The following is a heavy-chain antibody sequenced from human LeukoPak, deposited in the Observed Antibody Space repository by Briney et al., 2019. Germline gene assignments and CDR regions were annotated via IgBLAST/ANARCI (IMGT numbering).Heavy chain of an antibody. CDR2: ITGSDGSS. CDR3: AKWGDYDILTGYYVPDY. CDR1: GFTFTNYA. V-gene: IGHV3-23*01. D-gene: IGHD3-9*01. Sequence: PGGSLRLSCVASGFTFTNYAMSWVRQAPGKGLEWVSAITGSDGSSCYADSVKGRFTISRDNSKNTLYLQVNSLRAEDTAVYYCAKWGDYDILTGYYVPDYWGQGTLVTVSS. J-gene: IGHJ4*02.